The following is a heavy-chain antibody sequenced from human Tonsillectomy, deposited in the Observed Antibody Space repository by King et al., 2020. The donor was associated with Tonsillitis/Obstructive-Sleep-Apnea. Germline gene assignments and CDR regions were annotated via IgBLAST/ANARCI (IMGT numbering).Heavy chain of an antibody. V-gene: IGHV5-51*01. CDR3: ARPSFDWLNYFDY. J-gene: IGHJ4*02. D-gene: IGHD3-9*01. CDR1: GYSFTSYW. Sequence: QLVQSGAEVKKPGESQKISCKGSGYSFTSYWIAWVRQMSGKGLEWMGIIYPGDSDTRYSPSFQGQVTISADKSISTAYLQWSSLKASDTAMYYCARPSFDWLNYFDYWGQGTLVTVSS. CDR2: IYPGDSDT.